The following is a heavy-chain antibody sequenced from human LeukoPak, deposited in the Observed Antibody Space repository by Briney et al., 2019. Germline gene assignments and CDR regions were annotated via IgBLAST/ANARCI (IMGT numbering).Heavy chain of an antibody. CDR2: IYYSGST. V-gene: IGHV4-31*03. D-gene: IGHD2-8*02. CDR1: GDSISNGGYY. J-gene: IGHJ5*02. Sequence: SSETLSLTCTVSGDSISNGGYYWSWIRQVPGKGLEWIGYIYYSGSTYYNPSLKSPKSRVSISADASKNQFYVNVSSVTAADTAVYYCARQLGYCSGGGCYSGIQFDPWGQGTLVTVSS. CDR3: ARQLGYCSGGGCYSGIQFDP.